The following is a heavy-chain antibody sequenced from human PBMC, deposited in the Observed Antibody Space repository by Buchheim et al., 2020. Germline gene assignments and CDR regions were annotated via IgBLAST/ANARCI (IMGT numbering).Heavy chain of an antibody. CDR3: ARAYDVGVYYYYYGMDV. J-gene: IGHJ6*02. CDR2: INHSGST. Sequence: QVQLQQWGAGLLKPSETLSLTCAVYGGSFSGYYWSWIRQPPGKGLEWIGEINHSGSTNYNPSLKSRVTISVDTSKNQFSLKLSSVTAADTAVYYCARAYDVGVYYYYYGMDVWGQGTT. CDR1: GGSFSGYY. V-gene: IGHV4-34*01. D-gene: IGHD5-12*01.